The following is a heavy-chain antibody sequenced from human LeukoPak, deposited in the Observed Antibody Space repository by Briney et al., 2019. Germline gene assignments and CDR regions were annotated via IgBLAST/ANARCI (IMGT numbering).Heavy chain of an antibody. CDR2: ISSSGSTI. J-gene: IGHJ6*03. CDR3: ARDKGRSSGWYRFYYYYYMDV. Sequence: GGSLRLSCAASGFTFSSYEMNWVRQAPGKGLEWVSYISSSGSTIYYADSVKGRFTISRDNAKNSLYLQMNSLRAEDTAVYYCARDKGRSSGWYRFYYYYYMDVWGKGTTVTVSS. CDR1: GFTFSSYE. V-gene: IGHV3-48*03. D-gene: IGHD6-19*01.